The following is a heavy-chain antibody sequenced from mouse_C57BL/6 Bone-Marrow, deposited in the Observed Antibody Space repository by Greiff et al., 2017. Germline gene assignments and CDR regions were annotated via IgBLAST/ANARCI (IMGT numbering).Heavy chain of an antibody. Sequence: VQLQQSGAELVRPGTSVKMSCKASGYTFTNYWIGWAKQRPGHGLEWIGDIYPGGGYTNYNEKFKGKATLTADKSSSTAYMQFSSLTSEDSAIYYCARRVTTVVATDYFDYWGQGTTLTVSS. D-gene: IGHD1-1*01. V-gene: IGHV1-63*01. CDR3: ARRVTTVVATDYFDY. CDR1: GYTFTNYW. CDR2: IYPGGGYT. J-gene: IGHJ2*01.